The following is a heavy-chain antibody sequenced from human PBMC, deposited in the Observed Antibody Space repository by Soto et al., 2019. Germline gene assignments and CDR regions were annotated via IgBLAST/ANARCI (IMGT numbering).Heavy chain of an antibody. Sequence: QVQLVQSGAEVKKPGASVKVSCKASGYTFTSYDINWVRQATGQGLEWMGWMNPNSGNTGYAQKFQGRVTMTRNTSISTAYMELSSLRSEDTAVYYCARDDYIWGSYGGHPDAFDIWGQGTMVTVSS. D-gene: IGHD3-16*01. CDR2: MNPNSGNT. CDR3: ARDDYIWGSYGGHPDAFDI. CDR1: GYTFTSYD. J-gene: IGHJ3*02. V-gene: IGHV1-8*01.